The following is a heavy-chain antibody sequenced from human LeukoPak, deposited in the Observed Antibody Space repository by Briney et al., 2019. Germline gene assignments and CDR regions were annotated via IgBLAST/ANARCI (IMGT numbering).Heavy chain of an antibody. D-gene: IGHD4-17*01. J-gene: IGHJ4*02. CDR2: IYYSGST. V-gene: IGHV4-31*03. CDR1: GGSISSGGYY. CDR3: ARFHGKLNDYGAYFDY. Sequence: PSETLSLTCTVSGGSISSGGYYWSWIHQHPGKGLEWIGDIYYSGSTYYNPSLKSRVTISVDTSKNQFSLKLSSVTAADTAVYYCARFHGKLNDYGAYFDYWGQGTLVTVSS.